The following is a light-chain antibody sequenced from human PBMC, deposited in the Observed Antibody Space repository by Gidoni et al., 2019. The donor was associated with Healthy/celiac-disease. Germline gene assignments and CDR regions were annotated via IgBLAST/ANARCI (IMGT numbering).Light chain of an antibody. CDR2: GSS. V-gene: IGKV3-20*01. CDR3: QQYGRSPIT. J-gene: IGKJ5*01. Sequence: EIALKQSPGTLSLSPGDRATLCCRASQSVSSSYLAWSQQKPGHAPRLLIYGSSSRATAIPDGFSGSGSGTDFTRTISRLEPEHFAVYYCQQYGRSPITFGQGTRLEIK. CDR1: QSVSSSY.